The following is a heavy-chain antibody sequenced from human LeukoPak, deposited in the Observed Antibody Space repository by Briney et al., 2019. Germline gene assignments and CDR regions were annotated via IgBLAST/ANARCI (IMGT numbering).Heavy chain of an antibody. CDR3: ARDHNYGSDY. CDR2: IKEDRSEK. J-gene: IGHJ4*02. Sequence: GGSLRLSCAASGFTFRSYWMSWVRQAPGKGLEWVANIKEDRSEKYYVDSVKGRFTISRDSAKNSLYLQMNSLRVEDTAVYYCARDHNYGSDYWGQGTLVTVSS. V-gene: IGHV3-7*03. D-gene: IGHD5-18*01. CDR1: GFTFRSYW.